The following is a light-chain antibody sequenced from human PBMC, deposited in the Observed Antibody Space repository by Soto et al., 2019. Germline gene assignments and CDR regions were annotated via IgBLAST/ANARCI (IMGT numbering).Light chain of an antibody. J-gene: IGKJ3*01. Sequence: DIQMTQSPSSLSASVGDRVTITCQASQDISNHLNWYQQKPWKAPKLLIYDASSLKTGVPSSFSGSGSGTDFTFTITSLRPEDIATYYCQQYDNLPTFTFGPGTKVDIK. CDR1: QDISNH. CDR2: DAS. V-gene: IGKV1-33*01. CDR3: QQYDNLPTFT.